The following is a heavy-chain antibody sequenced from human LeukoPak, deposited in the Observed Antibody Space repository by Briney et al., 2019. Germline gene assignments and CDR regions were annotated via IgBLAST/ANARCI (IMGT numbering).Heavy chain of an antibody. D-gene: IGHD6-6*01. CDR3: ARKGSSSPMDV. CDR1: GYTFTGYY. CDR2: INPNYGGT. V-gene: IGHV1-2*02. Sequence: ASVKVSCKASGYTFTGYYMHWVRQAPGQGLEWMGWINPNYGGTDYAQKFQGRVTMTRDTSISTAYMELSRLRSDDTAVNYCARKGSSSPMDVWGQGTTVTVS. J-gene: IGHJ6*02.